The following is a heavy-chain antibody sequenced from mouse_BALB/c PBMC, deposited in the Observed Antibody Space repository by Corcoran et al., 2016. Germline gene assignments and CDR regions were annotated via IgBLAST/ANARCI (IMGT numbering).Heavy chain of an antibody. D-gene: IGHD2-1*01. V-gene: IGHV1-81*01. CDR1: GYTFNDYV. CDR3: ARKGNGNPWFAY. CDR2: IYPGSGST. Sequence: QVHLQQSGPELVKPGAAVKMSCKASGYTFNDYVISWVKQRTGQGLEWIGEIYPGSGSTYYNEKFKGKATLTADKSSNTAYMQLSSLTSEDSAVYFCARKGNGNPWFAYWGQGTLVTVS. J-gene: IGHJ3*01.